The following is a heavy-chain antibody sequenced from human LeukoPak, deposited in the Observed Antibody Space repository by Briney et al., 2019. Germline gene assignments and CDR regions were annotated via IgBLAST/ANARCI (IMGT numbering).Heavy chain of an antibody. J-gene: IGHJ4*02. CDR1: GYTLSSYA. D-gene: IGHD3-22*01. V-gene: IGHV3-64D*06. CDR3: VKAYYYDNSGFDMWFEY. Sequence: GGSLALSCSDSGYTLSSYAMRGGRQSPGLGMDYVSAISSNGGGTYYADSLKVRFTISRDTSKNTLYLQMSSLRAEDTAVYYCVKAYYYDNSGFDMWFEYWGQGTLVTVSS. CDR2: ISSNGGGT.